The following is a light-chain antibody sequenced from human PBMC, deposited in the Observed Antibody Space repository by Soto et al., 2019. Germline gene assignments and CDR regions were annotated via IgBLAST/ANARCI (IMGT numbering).Light chain of an antibody. Sequence: IVVTHAPSTLSVSPVERATLSCRASQSVSSNLAWYQQKPGQAPRLLIYGASTRATGIPARFSGSGSGTEFTLTISSLQSEDFAVYYCQQYNNWPGTFGQGTKVDI. J-gene: IGKJ1*01. CDR3: QQYNNWPGT. CDR2: GAS. V-gene: IGKV3-15*01. CDR1: QSVSSN.